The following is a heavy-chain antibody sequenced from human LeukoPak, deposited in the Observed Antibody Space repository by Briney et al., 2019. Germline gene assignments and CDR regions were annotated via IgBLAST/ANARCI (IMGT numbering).Heavy chain of an antibody. CDR3: ARDKYNYYGSGSYTSVDP. D-gene: IGHD3-10*01. J-gene: IGHJ5*02. V-gene: IGHV3-23*01. CDR1: GFTFSSYA. Sequence: GSLRLSCAASGFTFSSYAMSWVRQAPGKGLEWVSAISGSGGSTYYADSVKGRFTISRDNSKNTLYLQMNSLRAEDTAVYYCARDKYNYYGSGSYTSVDPWGQGTLVTVSS. CDR2: ISGSGGST.